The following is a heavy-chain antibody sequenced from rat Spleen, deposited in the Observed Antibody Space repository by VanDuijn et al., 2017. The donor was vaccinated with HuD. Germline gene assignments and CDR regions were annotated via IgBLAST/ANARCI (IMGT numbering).Heavy chain of an antibody. Sequence: EVQLVESGGGLVQPGRSLKLSCAASGFTLSDYYMAWVRQTPTKGLEWVATIRYDGSSTYYRDSVKGRFTISRDNAKSTLYLQMDSLRSEDTATYYCARLTTGWYFDFWGPGTMVTVSS. CDR1: GFTLSDYY. D-gene: IGHD1-10*01. V-gene: IGHV5-29*01. CDR2: IRYDGSST. CDR3: ARLTTGWYFDF. J-gene: IGHJ1*01.